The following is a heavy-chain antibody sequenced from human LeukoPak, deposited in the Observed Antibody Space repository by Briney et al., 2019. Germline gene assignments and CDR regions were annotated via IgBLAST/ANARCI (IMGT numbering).Heavy chain of an antibody. CDR3: AREESGSSGWYDY. CDR1: GFSFSNYE. J-gene: IGHJ4*02. CDR2: ISSSGNTI. Sequence: TGGSLRLSCTASGFSFSNYEMNWVRQAPGKGLEWVSYISSSGNTIYYADSVKGRFTISRDNAKNSLYLQMNSLRAEDTAVYYCAREESGSSGWYDYWGQGTLVTVSS. D-gene: IGHD6-19*01. V-gene: IGHV3-48*03.